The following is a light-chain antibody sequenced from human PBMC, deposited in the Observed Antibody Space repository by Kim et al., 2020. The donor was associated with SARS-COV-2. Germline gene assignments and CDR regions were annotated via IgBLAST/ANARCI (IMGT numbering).Light chain of an antibody. CDR3: QSYDSDNWV. CDR1: TGSIVGDY. J-gene: IGLJ3*02. CDR2: ENN. V-gene: IGLV6-57*01. Sequence: GKTVTISCTRSTGSIVGDYVQWYQQRPGSSPTSVIYENNQRASGVPDRFSGSIDSSSNSVSLTISGLKTEDEADYYCQSYDSDNWVFGGGTKLTVL.